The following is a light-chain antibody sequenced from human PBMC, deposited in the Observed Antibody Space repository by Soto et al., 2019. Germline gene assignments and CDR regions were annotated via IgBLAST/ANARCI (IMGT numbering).Light chain of an antibody. CDR1: NIGSKS. CDR3: QVWDSSSDPGV. J-gene: IGLJ3*02. V-gene: IGLV3-21*02. Sequence: SYELTQPPSVSVAPGQTASITCGGNNIGSKSVHWYQQRPGQAPVLVVYDDRDRPSGIPERFSGSNSGNTATLTISRVEAGDEADYYCQVWDSSSDPGVFGGGTKVTVL. CDR2: DDR.